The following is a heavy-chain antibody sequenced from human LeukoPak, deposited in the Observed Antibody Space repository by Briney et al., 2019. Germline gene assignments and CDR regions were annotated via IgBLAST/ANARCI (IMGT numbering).Heavy chain of an antibody. CDR3: ARYYTMTENHGMDV. J-gene: IGHJ6*02. D-gene: IGHD3-22*01. Sequence: PGGSLRLSCADAGFTFSTYWMHWVRQAPGKGLVWVSRINTDGSSTSYADSVKGRFTISRDNAKNTLYLQMNSLRAEDTAVYYCARYYTMTENHGMDVWGQGTTVTVSS. CDR2: INTDGSST. CDR1: GFTFSTYW. V-gene: IGHV3-74*01.